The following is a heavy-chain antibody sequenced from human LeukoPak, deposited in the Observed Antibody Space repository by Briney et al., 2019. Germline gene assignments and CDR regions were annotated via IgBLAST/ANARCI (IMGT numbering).Heavy chain of an antibody. CDR1: GYTFTGYY. V-gene: IGHV1-2*02. Sequence: AASVKVSCKASGYTFTGYYMHWVRQAPRQGLEWMGWVNPISGGPHSAQKFQGRVTMTRGTSLSTAHTELSRGRFHDTALYYCAATKYSDFDLFAFYGWGQRTMVTAAS. J-gene: IGHJ3*01. CDR2: VNPISGGP. D-gene: IGHD3-3*01. CDR3: AATKYSDFDLFAFYG.